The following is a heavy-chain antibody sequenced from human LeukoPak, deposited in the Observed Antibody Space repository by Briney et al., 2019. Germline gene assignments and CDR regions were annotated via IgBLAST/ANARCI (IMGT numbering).Heavy chain of an antibody. D-gene: IGHD1-26*01. Sequence: SIXXXYWSWIRQXPGKGLEWIGYIYYSGSTNYNPSLKSRVTISVDTSKNQFSLKLSSVTAADTAVYYCASNSGSYSSFDYWGQGTLVTVSS. CDR1: SIXXXY. V-gene: IGHV4-59*01. J-gene: IGHJ4*02. CDR3: ASNSGSYSSFDY. CDR2: IYYSGST.